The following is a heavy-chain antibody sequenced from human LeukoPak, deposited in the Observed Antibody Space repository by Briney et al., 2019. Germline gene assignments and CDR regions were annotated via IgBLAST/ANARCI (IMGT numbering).Heavy chain of an antibody. D-gene: IGHD6-19*01. CDR1: GGSITYYY. CDR2: IYYDGST. V-gene: IGHV4-59*01. CDR3: ARVGVAGPYYFDY. Sequence: KPSETLSLTCTVSGGSITYYYWSWIRQPPGKGLEWMGYIYYDGSTNYNPSLRSRVTISVDTSKNRFSLRLTSVTAADTAVYYCARVGVAGPYYFDYWGQGTLVTVSP. J-gene: IGHJ4*02.